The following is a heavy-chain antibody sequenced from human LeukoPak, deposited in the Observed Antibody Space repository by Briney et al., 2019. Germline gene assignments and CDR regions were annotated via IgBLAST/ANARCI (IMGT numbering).Heavy chain of an antibody. V-gene: IGHV3-7*01. CDR1: GFTFSSYG. J-gene: IGHJ5*02. D-gene: IGHD6-19*01. Sequence: QPGGTLRLSCAASGFTFSSYGMTWVRQAPGKGLEWVANIKQDGSNVEYLDSVKGRFTISRDNAKSSLYLQMNTLRVEDTAVYYCVAGSGWLGETWGRGTLVTVSS. CDR2: IKQDGSNV. CDR3: VAGSGWLGET.